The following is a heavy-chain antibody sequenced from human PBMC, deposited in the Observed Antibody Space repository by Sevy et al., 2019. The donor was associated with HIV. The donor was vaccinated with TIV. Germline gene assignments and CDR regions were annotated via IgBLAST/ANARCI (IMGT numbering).Heavy chain of an antibody. CDR3: VKEVSESSYFDY. D-gene: IGHD3-10*01. CDR2: ISGSAHRT. J-gene: IGHJ4*02. Sequence: GGSLRLSCTASGFTFSNYAMSWVRQTPGKGLEWVSAISGSAHRTYYTDSVKGRFTISRDNSKNMLFLQMNSLRAEDTAVYYCVKEVSESSYFDYWGQGTLVTVSS. V-gene: IGHV3-23*01. CDR1: GFTFSNYA.